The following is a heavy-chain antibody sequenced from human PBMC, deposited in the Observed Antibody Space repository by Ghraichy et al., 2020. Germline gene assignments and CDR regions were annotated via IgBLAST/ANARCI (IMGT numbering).Heavy chain of an antibody. J-gene: IGHJ4*02. V-gene: IGHV4-31*03. CDR3: ARHNGVRIRGVFLAY. D-gene: IGHD3-10*01. Sequence: SETLSLSCSVSGGSVDSDGFYWAWVRHYPGKGLEWIGYVYRTGSTYYNPSLHSRAAMSLDASENQFSLKLSSVTVADTATYFCARHNGVRIRGVFLAYWGVGTLVTVSS. CDR2: VYRTGST. CDR1: GGSVDSDGFY.